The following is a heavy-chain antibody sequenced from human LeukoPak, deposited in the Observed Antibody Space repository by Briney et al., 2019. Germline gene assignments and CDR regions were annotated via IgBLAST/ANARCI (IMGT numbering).Heavy chain of an antibody. D-gene: IGHD6-19*01. Sequence: GASVKVSCKASGGTFSSYAISWVRQAPGQGLEWMGGIIPIFGTANYAQKFQGRVTITTDESTSTAYMELSSLRSEDTAVYYCARKAVAATSYYFDYWGQGTLVTVSS. CDR2: IIPIFGTA. J-gene: IGHJ4*02. CDR1: GGTFSSYA. CDR3: ARKAVAATSYYFDY. V-gene: IGHV1-69*05.